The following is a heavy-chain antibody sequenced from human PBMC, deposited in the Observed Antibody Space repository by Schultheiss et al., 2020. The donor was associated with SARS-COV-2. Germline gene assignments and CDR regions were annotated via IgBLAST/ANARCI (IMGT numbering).Heavy chain of an antibody. Sequence: ASVKISCKASGYTFTGYYMHWVRQAHGQGLEWMGWINPNSGGTNYAQKFQGRVTMTRDTSLSTAYMELSMLRSDDTAVYYCASGDYYDFWSGFSTGSSWGDYCGHGDL. CDR2: INPNSGGT. V-gene: IGHV1-2*02. CDR1: GYTFTGYY. D-gene: IGHD3-3*01. CDR3: ASGDYYDFWSGFSTGSSWGDY. J-gene: IGHJ4*01.